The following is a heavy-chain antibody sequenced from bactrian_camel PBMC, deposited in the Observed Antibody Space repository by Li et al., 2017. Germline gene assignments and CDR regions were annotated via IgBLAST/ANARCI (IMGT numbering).Heavy chain of an antibody. CDR1: GYMFSVWC. V-gene: IGHV3S57*01. CDR2: VSSRDKT. Sequence: QLVESGGGSVQAGGSLRLSCQASGYMFSVWCMAWFRQAPGKEREGVASVSSRDKTYYADSVKGRFTISREKDTLYLQMNSLKPEDAAMYYCAYDTQFCGGANCADERFGGDCTNWGQGTQ. CDR3: AYDTQFCGGANCADERFGGDCTN. D-gene: IGHD4*01. J-gene: IGHJ4*01.